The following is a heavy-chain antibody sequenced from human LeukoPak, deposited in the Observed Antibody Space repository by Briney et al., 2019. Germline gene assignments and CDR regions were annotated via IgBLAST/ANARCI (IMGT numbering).Heavy chain of an antibody. Sequence: SETLSLTCAVSGGSISSSNWWSWVRQPPGKGLEWIGESYHSGSTNYSPSLKSRVTISVDKSKNQLSLKLSSVTAADTAVYYCARGEARYDIFTGYDYWGQGTLVTVSS. D-gene: IGHD3-9*01. CDR3: ARGEARYDIFTGYDY. CDR1: GGSISSSNW. J-gene: IGHJ4*02. CDR2: SYHSGST. V-gene: IGHV4-4*02.